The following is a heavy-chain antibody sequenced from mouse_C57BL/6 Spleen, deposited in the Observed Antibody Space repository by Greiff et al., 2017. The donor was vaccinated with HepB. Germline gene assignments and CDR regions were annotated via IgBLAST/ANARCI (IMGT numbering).Heavy chain of an antibody. J-gene: IGHJ3*01. V-gene: IGHV5-9-1*02. CDR1: GFTFSSYA. D-gene: IGHD2-2*01. CDR3: TRDGYDVGWFAY. CDR2: ISSGGDYI. Sequence: EVQVVESGEGLVKPGGSLKLSCAASGFTFSSYAMSWVRQTPEKRLEWVAYISSGGDYIYYADTVKGRFTISRDNARNTLYLQMSSLKSEDTAMYYCTRDGYDVGWFAYWGQGTLVTVSA.